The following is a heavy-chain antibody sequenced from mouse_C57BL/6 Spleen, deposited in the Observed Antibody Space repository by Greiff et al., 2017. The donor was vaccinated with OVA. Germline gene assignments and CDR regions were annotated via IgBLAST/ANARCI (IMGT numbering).Heavy chain of an antibody. V-gene: IGHV5-4*03. CDR3: ARGSELRTPWFAY. Sequence: EVKLVESGGGLVKPGGSLKLSCAASGFTFSSYAMSWVRQTPEKRLEWVATISDGGRYTYYPDNVQGRFTISRDNAKNNLYLQMSHLKSEDTAMYYCARGSELRTPWFAYWGQGTLVTVSA. CDR2: ISDGGRYT. J-gene: IGHJ3*01. D-gene: IGHD3-2*02. CDR1: GFTFSSYA.